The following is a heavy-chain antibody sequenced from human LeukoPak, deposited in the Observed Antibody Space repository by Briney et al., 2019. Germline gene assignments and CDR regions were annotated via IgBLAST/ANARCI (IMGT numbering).Heavy chain of an antibody. CDR3: ARDSDYYDSSASGDY. V-gene: IGHV1-18*01. CDR2: ISAYNGNT. CDR1: GYTFTSYG. J-gene: IGHJ4*02. Sequence: ASVKVSCKASGYTFTSYGISWGRQAPGQGLEWRGWISAYNGNTNYAQKLQGRVTMTTDTSTSTAYMELRSLRSDDTAVYYCARDSDYYDSSASGDYWGQGNLVTVSS. D-gene: IGHD3-22*01.